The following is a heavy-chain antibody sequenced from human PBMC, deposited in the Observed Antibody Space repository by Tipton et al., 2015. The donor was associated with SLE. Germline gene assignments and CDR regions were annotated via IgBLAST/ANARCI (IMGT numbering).Heavy chain of an antibody. D-gene: IGHD1-26*01. J-gene: IGHJ4*02. CDR3: ARDCEWEPCYFDY. Sequence: SLRLSCAASGFTFSSYSMNWVRQAPGKGLEWVSYISSSSSTIYYADSVKGRFTISRDNAKNSLYQQMNSLRAEDTAVYYCARDCEWEPCYFDYWGPGALVPVPS. CDR2: ISSSSSTI. V-gene: IGHV3-48*01. CDR1: GFTFSSYS.